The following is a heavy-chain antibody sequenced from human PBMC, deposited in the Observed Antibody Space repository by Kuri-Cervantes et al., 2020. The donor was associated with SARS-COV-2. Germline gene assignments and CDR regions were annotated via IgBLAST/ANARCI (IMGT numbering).Heavy chain of an antibody. V-gene: IGHV3-23*01. CDR1: EFTFSSYA. CDR3: AKGTWIPWDYMDV. J-gene: IGHJ6*03. CDR2: ISGSGSRT. Sequence: GESLKISCAASEFTFSSYAMTWVRQAPGKGLEWVSTISGSGSRTYYADSVQGRFTISRDNSKNTLYLQMNSLRAEDTAVYYCAKGTWIPWDYMDVWGKGTTVTVSS. D-gene: IGHD5-12*01.